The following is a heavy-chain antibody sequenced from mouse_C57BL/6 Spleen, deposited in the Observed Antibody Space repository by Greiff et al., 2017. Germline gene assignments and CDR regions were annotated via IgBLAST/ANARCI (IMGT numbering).Heavy chain of an antibody. V-gene: IGHV5-17*01. CDR1: GFTFGDYG. D-gene: IGHD1-1*01. CDR2: ISSGGSTI. J-gene: IGHJ4*01. CDR3: AMSNYYGSPMDY. Sequence: EVKVVESGGGLVKPGGSLKFSCEASGFTFGDYGMHWVRPAPGRGLEGVAYISSGGSTITYADTVKGRFTISRDNAKNTLFLQMTSLRSEDTAMYYCAMSNYYGSPMDYWGQGTSVTVSS.